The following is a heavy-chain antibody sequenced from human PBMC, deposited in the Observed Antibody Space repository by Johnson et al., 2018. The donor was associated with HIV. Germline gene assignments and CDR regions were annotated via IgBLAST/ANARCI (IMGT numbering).Heavy chain of an antibody. D-gene: IGHD1-26*01. CDR3: ASGSGSYLSAFDI. CDR2: ISYDGSNK. J-gene: IGHJ3*02. CDR1: GFTFDDYG. V-gene: IGHV3-30*03. Sequence: QMLLVESRGGVVRPGGSLRLSCAASGFTFDDYGMSWVRQAPGKGLEWVAVISYDGSNKYYADSVKGRFTISRDNSKNTLYLQMNSLRAEDTALYYCASGSGSYLSAFDIWGQGTMVTVSS.